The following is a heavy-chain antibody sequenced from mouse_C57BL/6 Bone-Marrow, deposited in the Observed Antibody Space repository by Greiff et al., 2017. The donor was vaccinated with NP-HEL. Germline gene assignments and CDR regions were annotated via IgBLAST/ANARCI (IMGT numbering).Heavy chain of an antibody. CDR1: GYTFTSYW. Sequence: QVQLQQPGAELVKPGASVKLSCKASGYTFTSYWMHWVKQRPGQGLEWIGMIHPNSGSTNYNEKFKSKATLTVDKSSITAYMQLSSHTSVDSAVYYCAADYDDAMDYWGQGTSVTVSS. CDR3: AADYDDAMDY. CDR2: IHPNSGST. V-gene: IGHV1-64*01. J-gene: IGHJ4*01. D-gene: IGHD2-4*01.